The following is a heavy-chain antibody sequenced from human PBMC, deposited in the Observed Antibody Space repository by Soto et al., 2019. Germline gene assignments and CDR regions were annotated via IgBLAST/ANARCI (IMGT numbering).Heavy chain of an antibody. CDR3: ARHDVYNEFDY. CDR2: IYYSGST. Sequence: QLQLQESGPGLVKPSETLSLTCTVSGGSISSSSYYWGWIRQPPGKGLEWIGSIYYSGSTYYNPSLKSRVTISVDTSKNQFSLKLSSVTAADTAVYYCARHDVYNEFDYWGQGTLVTVSS. J-gene: IGHJ4*02. CDR1: GGSISSSSYY. V-gene: IGHV4-39*01. D-gene: IGHD3-16*01.